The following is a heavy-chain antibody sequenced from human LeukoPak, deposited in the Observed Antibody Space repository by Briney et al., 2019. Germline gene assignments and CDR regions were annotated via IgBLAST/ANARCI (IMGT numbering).Heavy chain of an antibody. CDR3: ARGGPRRDGYNADY. J-gene: IGHJ4*02. V-gene: IGHV4-61*08. Sequence: PSETLSLTCTVSGGSISSGDYYWSWIRQPPGKGLEWIGYIYYTGSTTYNPSLKSRVTISVDTSKNQFSLRLSSVTAADTAVYYCARGGPRRDGYNADYWGQGTLVTVSS. CDR1: GGSISSGDYY. CDR2: IYYTGST. D-gene: IGHD5-24*01.